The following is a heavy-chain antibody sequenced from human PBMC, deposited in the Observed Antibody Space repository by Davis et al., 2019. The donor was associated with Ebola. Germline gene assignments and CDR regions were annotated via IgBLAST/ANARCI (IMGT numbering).Heavy chain of an antibody. J-gene: IGHJ6*02. D-gene: IGHD3-3*01. V-gene: IGHV3-21*01. Sequence: PGGSLRLSCAASGFTFSSYSMNWVRQAPGKGLEWVSSISSSSSYIYYADSVKGRFTISRDNAKNSLYLQMNSLRAEDTAVYYCARDPRSTIFGVVNRRRDYYYGMDVWGQGTTVTVSS. CDR1: GFTFSSYS. CDR2: ISSSSSYI. CDR3: ARDPRSTIFGVVNRRRDYYYGMDV.